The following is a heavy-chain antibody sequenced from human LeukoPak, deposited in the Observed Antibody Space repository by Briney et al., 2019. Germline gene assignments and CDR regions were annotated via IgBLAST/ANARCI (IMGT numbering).Heavy chain of an antibody. V-gene: IGHV4-59*01. J-gene: IGHJ3*02. CDR1: GGSFSNYY. Sequence: SETLSRTCTVSGGSFSNYYWTWLRQSPGRGLEWIGYIFYSGDTNYNPSLKSRVTMSLDTSKNQFSLRLNSVTAADTAVYYCARDQLGDAVDIWGQGTMVTVSS. D-gene: IGHD3-16*01. CDR3: ARDQLGDAVDI. CDR2: IFYSGDT.